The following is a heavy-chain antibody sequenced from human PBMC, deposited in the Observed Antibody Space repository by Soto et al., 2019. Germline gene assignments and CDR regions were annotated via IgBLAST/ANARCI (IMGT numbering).Heavy chain of an antibody. V-gene: IGHV1-46*01. CDR3: ARDKAYYYDSSGYGDFDY. CDR1: GYTFTSYY. CDR2: INPSDGST. J-gene: IGHJ4*02. Sequence: ASVKVSCKASGYTFTSYYMHWVRQAPGQGLEWMGIINPSDGSTSYAQKFQGRVTMTRDTSTSTAYMELRSLRSDDTAVYYCARDKAYYYDSSGYGDFDYWGQGTLVTVSS. D-gene: IGHD3-22*01.